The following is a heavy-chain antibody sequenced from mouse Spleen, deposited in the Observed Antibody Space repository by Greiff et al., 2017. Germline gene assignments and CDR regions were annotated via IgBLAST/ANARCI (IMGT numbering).Heavy chain of an antibody. J-gene: IGHJ3*01. D-gene: IGHD4-1*01. CDR3: ALTGGFAY. Sequence: EVQLVESGGGLVKPGGSLKLSCAASGFTFSDYGMHWVRQAPEKGLEWVAYISSGSSTIYYADTVKGRFTISRDNAKNTLFLQMTSLRSEDTAMYYCALTGGFAYWGQGTLVTVSA. CDR1: GFTFSDYG. CDR2: ISSGSSTI. V-gene: IGHV5-17*01.